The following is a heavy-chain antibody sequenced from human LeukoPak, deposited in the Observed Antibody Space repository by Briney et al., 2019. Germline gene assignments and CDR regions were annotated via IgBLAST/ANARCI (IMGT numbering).Heavy chain of an antibody. J-gene: IGHJ4*02. CDR1: GGSVTSTNW. Sequence: ASETLSLTCGVSGGSVTSTNWWTWVRQPPGKGLEWIGEVHLDGRTNYNPSPKSRLTISVDLSENHISLKLTSVTAADTAVYYCAREGGFFRPLDYSGQGTLVTVSS. V-gene: IGHV4-4*02. CDR3: AREGGFFRPLDY. CDR2: VHLDGRT. D-gene: IGHD3-3*01.